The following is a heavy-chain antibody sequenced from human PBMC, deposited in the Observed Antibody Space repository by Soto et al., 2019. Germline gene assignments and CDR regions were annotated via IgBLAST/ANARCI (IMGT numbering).Heavy chain of an antibody. Sequence: SETLSLTCTVSGDSITNSDYYWGRFRQPPGKGLEWIASIYYIGSTYYNPSLKSRVTISVDTSNNQFSLNLNSVTASDTAVYYCGGGTSLARVSLKFGELSTYKWTDPWGPGTLLT. D-gene: IGHD3-10*01. CDR3: GGGTSLARVSLKFGELSTYKWTDP. V-gene: IGHV4-39*01. CDR1: GDSITNSDYY. CDR2: IYYIGST. J-gene: IGHJ5*02.